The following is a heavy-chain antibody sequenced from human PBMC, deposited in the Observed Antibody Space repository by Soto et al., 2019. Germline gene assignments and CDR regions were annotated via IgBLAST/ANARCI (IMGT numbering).Heavy chain of an antibody. D-gene: IGHD3-9*01. CDR3: TRDDANYNILTGLGGYFDD. CDR2: VYSDGST. V-gene: IGHV4-4*07. J-gene: IGHJ4*02. Sequence: VQLRASGPGLVRPSETLSLTCSVSGDTMIGFYWNWFRQPAGKGLEWIGRVYSDGSTNFHPSLQSRLQMSLDTSKQQFSLSLRSVTAADTAVYYCTRDDANYNILTGLGGYFDDWRQGTLVTVSS. CDR1: GDTMIGFY.